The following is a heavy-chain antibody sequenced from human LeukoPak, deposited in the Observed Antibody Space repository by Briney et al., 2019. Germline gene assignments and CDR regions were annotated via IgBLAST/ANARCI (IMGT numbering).Heavy chain of an antibody. CDR2: IYYSGST. CDR3: ARDPGYGSGRGNY. Sequence: PSETLSLTCTVSGGSISSSSYYWGWIRQPPGKGLEWIGSIYYSGSTYYNPSLKSRVTISVDTSKNQFSLKLSSVTAADTAVYYCARDPGYGSGRGNYWGQGTLVTVSS. D-gene: IGHD3-10*01. CDR1: GGSISSSSYY. J-gene: IGHJ4*02. V-gene: IGHV4-39*07.